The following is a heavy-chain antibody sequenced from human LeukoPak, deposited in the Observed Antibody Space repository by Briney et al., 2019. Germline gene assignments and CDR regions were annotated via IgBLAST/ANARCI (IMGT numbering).Heavy chain of an antibody. D-gene: IGHD6-13*01. J-gene: IGHJ5*01. CDR2: IGGDGTQP. V-gene: IGHV3-74*01. CDR1: GFTFSDYW. CDR3: VRDEAPVGTVWFDS. Sequence: GGSLRLSCAASGFTFSDYWMYWVRQTPGKGPVWGSRIGGDGTQPTYADFVKGRFTISRDNAKNMLYLQMNNLRVDDTAVYYCVRDEAPVGTVWFDSWGQGTPVTVSS.